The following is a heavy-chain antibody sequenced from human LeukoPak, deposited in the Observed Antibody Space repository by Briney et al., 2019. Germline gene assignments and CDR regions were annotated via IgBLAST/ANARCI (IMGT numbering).Heavy chain of an antibody. Sequence: SETLSLTCTVSGGSISTYYWSWIRQPPGKGLEWIGYIYYSGSTNYNPSLKSRVTISVDTSKNQFSLKLSSVTAADTAVYYCARDSSYYGSGSYNWYFDLWGCGTLVTVSS. CDR3: ARDSSYYGSGSYNWYFDL. CDR1: GGSISTYY. D-gene: IGHD3-10*01. J-gene: IGHJ2*01. CDR2: IYYSGST. V-gene: IGHV4-59*01.